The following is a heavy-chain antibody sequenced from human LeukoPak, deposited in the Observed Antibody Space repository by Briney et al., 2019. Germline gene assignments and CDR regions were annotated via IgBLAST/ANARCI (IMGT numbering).Heavy chain of an antibody. CDR1: GYTFTGYY. V-gene: IGHV1-2*06. Sequence: GGSVQVSCKASGYTFTGYYMHWVRQAPGQGLQWMGRINPNSGGTNYAQKFQGRVTMTRDTSISTAYMELSRLRSDDTAVYYCATAAAAGTSDFDYWGQGTLVTVSS. J-gene: IGHJ4*02. CDR3: ATAAAAGTSDFDY. D-gene: IGHD6-13*01. CDR2: INPNSGGT.